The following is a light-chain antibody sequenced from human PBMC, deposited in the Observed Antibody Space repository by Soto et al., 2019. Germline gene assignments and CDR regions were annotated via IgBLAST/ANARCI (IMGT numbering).Light chain of an antibody. Sequence: DIQITHSPAALSASVGDRVTITFLASQSVRSWLAWYQQKPGTAPKLLIFDAPRLESGVPSRFSGSGSGREFTLTISSLQTDDFSTYYCQQYHSYWKFGQGTKVDIK. CDR1: QSVRSW. CDR3: QQYHSYWK. CDR2: DAP. V-gene: IGKV1-5*01. J-gene: IGKJ1*01.